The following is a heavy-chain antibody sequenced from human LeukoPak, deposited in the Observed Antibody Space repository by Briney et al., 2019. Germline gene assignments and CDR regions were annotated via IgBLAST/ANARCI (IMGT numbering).Heavy chain of an antibody. D-gene: IGHD3-3*01. Sequence: GGSLRLSCAASGFTFSSYAMSWVRQAPGKGLEWVSAISGSGGSTYYADSVKGRFTISRDNSKNTLYLQMNSLRVEDTAVYYCAKDLTMETYYDFWSGSDYWGQGTLVTVSS. CDR3: AKDLTMETYYDFWSGSDY. V-gene: IGHV3-23*01. J-gene: IGHJ4*02. CDR2: ISGSGGST. CDR1: GFTFSSYA.